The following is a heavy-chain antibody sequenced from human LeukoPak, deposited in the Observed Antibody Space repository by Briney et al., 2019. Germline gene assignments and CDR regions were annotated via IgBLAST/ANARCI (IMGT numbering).Heavy chain of an antibody. Sequence: GGSLRLSCAASGFSFSSYAMSWVRQAPGKGLEWVANMNLDGSEKFYVDSVKGRFTISRNNAKNSLYLQMNSLTAEDTGVYYCARDDGFSCYSYWGQGTLVTVSS. J-gene: IGHJ4*02. V-gene: IGHV3-7*01. CDR1: GFSFSSYA. CDR3: ARDDGFSCYSY. CDR2: MNLDGSEK. D-gene: IGHD3/OR15-3a*01.